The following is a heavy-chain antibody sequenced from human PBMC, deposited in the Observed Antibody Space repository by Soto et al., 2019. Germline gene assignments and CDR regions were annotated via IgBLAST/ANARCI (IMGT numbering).Heavy chain of an antibody. Sequence: QVQLVESGGGVVQPGRSLRLSCAASGFTFSTYGMHWVRQAPGKGLEWVAVIWSDGSNKYYADSVKGRFTISRDNSKNTLYLQMNSLRAEDTAVYYCARKGDCSGVSCYQYYHYGMDVWGQGTTVTVPS. J-gene: IGHJ6*02. D-gene: IGHD2-15*01. CDR2: IWSDGSNK. V-gene: IGHV3-33*01. CDR3: ARKGDCSGVSCYQYYHYGMDV. CDR1: GFTFSTYG.